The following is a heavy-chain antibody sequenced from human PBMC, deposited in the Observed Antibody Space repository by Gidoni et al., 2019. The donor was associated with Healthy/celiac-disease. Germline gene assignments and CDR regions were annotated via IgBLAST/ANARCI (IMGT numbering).Heavy chain of an antibody. CDR3: VKDSLRYFDWLLDY. CDR2: ISSNGGST. V-gene: IGHV3-64D*06. J-gene: IGHJ4*02. CDR1: GFTFRSYA. Sequence: EVQLVESGGGLVQPGGSLRLSCSASGFTFRSYAMPWVRQAPGKGLEYVSAISSNGGSTYYADSVKGRFTISRDNSKNTLYLQMSSLRAEDTAVYYCVKDSLRYFDWLLDYWGQGTLVTVSS. D-gene: IGHD3-9*01.